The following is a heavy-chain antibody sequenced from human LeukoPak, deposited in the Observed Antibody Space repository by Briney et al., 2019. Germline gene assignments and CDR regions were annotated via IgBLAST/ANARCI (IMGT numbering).Heavy chain of an antibody. CDR1: GYTFTSNY. CDR2: ISPSGGST. D-gene: IGHD6-19*01. CDR3: ARVVGIKQWLVEDY. Sequence: GASVKVSCKAFGYTFTSNYMHWERPAPGQGPEWMGVISPSGGSTTYAQKFQGRVTLTRDMSTSTDYLELSSLRSEDTAVYYCARVVGIKQWLVEDYWGQGTLVTVSS. V-gene: IGHV1-46*01. J-gene: IGHJ4*02.